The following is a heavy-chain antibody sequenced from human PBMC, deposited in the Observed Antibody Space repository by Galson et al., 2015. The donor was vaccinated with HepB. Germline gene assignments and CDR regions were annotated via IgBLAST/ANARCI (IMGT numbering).Heavy chain of an antibody. CDR2: IWYDGSNK. V-gene: IGHV3-33*06. CDR3: AKATHFWSGYPDY. D-gene: IGHD3-3*02. Sequence: SLRLSCAASGFTFSSYGMHWVRQAPGKGLEWVAVIWYDGSNKQYADSVKGRFTISRDNSKNTLYLQMNSLRAGDTAVYYCAKATHFWSGYPDYWGQGTLVTVSS. CDR1: GFTFSSYG. J-gene: IGHJ4*02.